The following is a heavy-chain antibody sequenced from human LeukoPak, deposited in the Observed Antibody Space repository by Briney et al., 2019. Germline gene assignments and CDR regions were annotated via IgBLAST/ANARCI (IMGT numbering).Heavy chain of an antibody. CDR1: GFTFSSYS. Sequence: GGSLRLSCAASGFTFSSYSMNWVRQAPGKGLEWVSSISSSSSYIYYADSVKGRFTISRDNAKNSLYLQMNSPGAEDTAVYYCAKKGSRIAAAGPYFDYWGQGTLVTVSS. CDR2: ISSSSSYI. J-gene: IGHJ4*02. D-gene: IGHD6-13*01. V-gene: IGHV3-21*01. CDR3: AKKGSRIAAAGPYFDY.